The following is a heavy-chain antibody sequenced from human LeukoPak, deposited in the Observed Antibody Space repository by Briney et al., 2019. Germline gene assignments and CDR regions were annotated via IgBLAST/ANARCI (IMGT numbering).Heavy chain of an antibody. CDR1: GFTFSNAW. CDR2: IKSRTDGGTT. Sequence: KSGGSLRLSCAASGFTFSNAWMSWVRQAPGKGLEWVGRIKSRTDGGTTDYAAPVKGRFTISRDDSKNTLYLQMNSLKTEDTAVYYCAKGRGNYDILTGWWAFTWFDPWGQGTLVTVSS. CDR3: AKGRGNYDILTGWWAFTWFDP. J-gene: IGHJ5*02. D-gene: IGHD3-9*01. V-gene: IGHV3-15*01.